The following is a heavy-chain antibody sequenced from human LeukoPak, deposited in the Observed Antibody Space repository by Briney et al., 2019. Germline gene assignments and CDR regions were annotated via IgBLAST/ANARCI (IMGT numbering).Heavy chain of an antibody. J-gene: IGHJ6*03. CDR1: GISLSAYG. V-gene: IGHV3-33*03. CDR3: TTSGGASYYMDV. Sequence: GGSLRLSCAASGISLSAYGMHWVRQAPGTGVEWVAVIWYDGSQQYYEDSVEGRFTISKDNSKNTLYLQMNSLRAEDTAIYHCTTSGGASYYMDVWGKGTTVIVSS. CDR2: IWYDGSQQ. D-gene: IGHD3-16*01.